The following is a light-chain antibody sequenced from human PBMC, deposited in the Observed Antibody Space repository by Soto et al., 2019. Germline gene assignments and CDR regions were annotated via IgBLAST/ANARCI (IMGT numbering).Light chain of an antibody. CDR3: QHYDALPIT. CDR2: DAS. J-gene: IGKJ5*01. CDR1: QDIRNY. V-gene: IGKV1-33*01. Sequence: DIQMTQSPSSLSASVGDRVTITCQASQDIRNYLNWYQQKPGKAPKLLIYDASNLETGVTSRFSGSGSGTNFIFTISSLQPEDIATYYCQHYDALPITFGQGTRLEIK.